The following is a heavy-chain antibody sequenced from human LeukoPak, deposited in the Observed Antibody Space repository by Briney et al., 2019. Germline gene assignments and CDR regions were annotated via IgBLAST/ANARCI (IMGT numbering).Heavy chain of an antibody. D-gene: IGHD5-18*01. J-gene: IGHJ4*02. CDR1: GFTFSSYD. CDR3: ARADLRGYSLDY. CDR2: IGTAGDT. Sequence: GGSLRLSCAASGFTFSSYDMHWVRQTTGRGLEWVSGIGTAGDTYSPGSVKGRFTISRENAKNSLYLQMNSLRAGDTAVYYCARADLRGYSLDYWGQGILVTVS. V-gene: IGHV3-13*01.